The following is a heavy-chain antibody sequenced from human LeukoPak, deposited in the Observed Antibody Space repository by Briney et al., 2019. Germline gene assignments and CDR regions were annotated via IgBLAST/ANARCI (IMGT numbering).Heavy chain of an antibody. J-gene: IGHJ4*02. CDR1: GFTFSSYG. CDR3: ARTSNYYASTGYYDY. D-gene: IGHD3-22*01. Sequence: PGGSLRLSCAASGFTFSSYGMHWVRQAPGKGLEWVAVISYDGSNKYYADSVKGRFTISRDNSKNTLYLQMNSLRAEDTAVYYCARTSNYYASTGYYDYWGQGTLVTVSS. CDR2: ISYDGSNK. V-gene: IGHV3-30*03.